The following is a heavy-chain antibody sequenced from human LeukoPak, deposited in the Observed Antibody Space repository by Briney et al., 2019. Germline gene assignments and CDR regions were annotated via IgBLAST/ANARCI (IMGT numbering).Heavy chain of an antibody. Sequence: SETLSLTCNVSGGSISSTSYYWDWIRQPPGKGLEWIGSTYYSGSTYNNPSLKSRVTISVDTSKNQFSLRLSSVTAAGTAVYYCARSNWNAPFDYWGQGTLVTVSS. D-gene: IGHD1-20*01. CDR1: GGSISSTSYY. CDR3: ARSNWNAPFDY. CDR2: TYYSGST. V-gene: IGHV4-39*01. J-gene: IGHJ4*02.